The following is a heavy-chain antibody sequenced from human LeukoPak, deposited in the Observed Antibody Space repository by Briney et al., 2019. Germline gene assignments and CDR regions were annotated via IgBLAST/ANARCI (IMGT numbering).Heavy chain of an antibody. D-gene: IGHD2-2*01. CDR2: TNPSTGGT. J-gene: IGHJ4*02. Sequence: ASVKVSCKTSGYTFTGSYLHWVRQVPGQGLEWMGWTNPSTGGTKSAQQFEGRVTMARDTSNTTGYLELRSLRLDDTASYYCARGGAFCSITTCHEFDHWGQGTLVIVSS. CDR3: ARGGAFCSITTCHEFDH. V-gene: IGHV1-2*02. CDR1: GYTFTGSY.